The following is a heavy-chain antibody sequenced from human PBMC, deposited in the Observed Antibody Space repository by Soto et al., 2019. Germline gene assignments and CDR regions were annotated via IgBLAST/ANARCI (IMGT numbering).Heavy chain of an antibody. D-gene: IGHD2-15*01. CDR2: IYYSGST. Sequence: SETLSLTCTVSGGSISSYYWSWIRQPPGKGLEWIGYIYYSGSTNYNPSLKSRVTISVDTSKDQFSLKLSSVTAADTAVYYCARHTLGYCSGGSCYPTLLFDYWGQGTLVTVSS. V-gene: IGHV4-59*08. CDR1: GGSISSYY. CDR3: ARHTLGYCSGGSCYPTLLFDY. J-gene: IGHJ4*02.